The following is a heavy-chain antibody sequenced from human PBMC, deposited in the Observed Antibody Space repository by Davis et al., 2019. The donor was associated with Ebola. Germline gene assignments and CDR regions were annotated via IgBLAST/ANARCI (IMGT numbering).Heavy chain of an antibody. CDR1: GFTFSSYA. J-gene: IGHJ4*02. CDR2: ISGSGGST. Sequence: PGGSLRLSCAASGFTFSSYAMSWVRQAPGKGLEWVSAISGSGGSTYYADSVKGRFTISRDNSKNTLYLQMNSLRAEDTAVYYCARELGVVVMILGAYDYWGQGTLVTASS. V-gene: IGHV3-23*01. CDR3: ARELGVVVMILGAYDY. D-gene: IGHD3-22*01.